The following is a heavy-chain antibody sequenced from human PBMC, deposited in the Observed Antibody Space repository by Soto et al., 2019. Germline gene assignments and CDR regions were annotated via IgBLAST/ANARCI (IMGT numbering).Heavy chain of an antibody. CDR2: IIPSFGTA. CDR1: GGTFSSYA. D-gene: IGHD3-10*01. V-gene: IGHV1-69*06. Sequence: QVQLVQSGAEVKKPGSSVKVSCKASGGTFSSYAISWVRQAPGQGLEWMGGIIPSFGTANYAQKFQGRVTITADKSTSTAYMELSSLRSEDTAVYYCARGQRGGSDLAFDIWGQGTMVTVSS. J-gene: IGHJ3*02. CDR3: ARGQRGGSDLAFDI.